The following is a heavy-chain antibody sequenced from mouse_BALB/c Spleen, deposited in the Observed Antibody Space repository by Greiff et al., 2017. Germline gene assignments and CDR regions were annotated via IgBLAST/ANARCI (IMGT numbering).Heavy chain of an antibody. D-gene: IGHD1-1*01. V-gene: IGHV3-2*02. CDR2: ISYSGST. J-gene: IGHJ3*01. CDR3: ARLTGPWFAY. CDR1: GYSITSDYA. Sequence: DVKLVESGPGLVKPSQSLSLTCTVTGYSITSDYAWNWIRQFPGNTLEWMGYISYSGSTSYNPSLKSRISITRDTSKNQFFLQLNSVTTEDTATYYCARLTGPWFAYWGQGTLVTVSA.